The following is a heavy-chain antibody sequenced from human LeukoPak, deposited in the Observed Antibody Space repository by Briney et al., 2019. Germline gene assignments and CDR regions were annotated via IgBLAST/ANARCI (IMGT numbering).Heavy chain of an antibody. J-gene: IGHJ5*02. V-gene: IGHV4-39*02. D-gene: IGHD3-10*01. CDR3: ARGAYFYGSGINWFDP. CDR2: IYYSGST. Sequence: SETLSLTCTVSGGSISSSSYYWGWIRQPPGKGLEWIGSIYYSGSTYYNPSLKSRVTISVDTSKYHFSLKLSSVTAADTAVYYCARGAYFYGSGINWFDPWGQGTLITVSS. CDR1: GGSISSSSYY.